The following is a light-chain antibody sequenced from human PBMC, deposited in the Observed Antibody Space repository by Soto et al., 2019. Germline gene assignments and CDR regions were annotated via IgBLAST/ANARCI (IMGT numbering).Light chain of an antibody. CDR2: TAS. CDR1: QTIGIY. V-gene: IGKV1-39*01. Sequence: IQMTQSPSSLSASVGDRVTITCRASQTIGIYLNCYQQKPGKAPNLLIYTASSLHSGVPSRFSGSGSGTDFTLTIRSLQPEDFATYDCQPSSRTVFTFGP. CDR3: QPSSRTVFT. J-gene: IGKJ3*01.